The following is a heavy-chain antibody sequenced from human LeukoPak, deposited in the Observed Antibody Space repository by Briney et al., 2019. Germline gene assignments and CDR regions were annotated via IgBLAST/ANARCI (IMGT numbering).Heavy chain of an antibody. D-gene: IGHD7-27*01. CDR2: IYHSGST. Sequence: TASETLSLTCAVPGNSISSGYYWGWIRQPPGKGLDWVGSIYHSGSTYYNPSLRTRVTITVDTSKNQFSLTLNSVTAADTAVYHCASANWERDAFYVRGQGIMVSVSS. CDR3: ASANWERDAFYV. J-gene: IGHJ3*01. V-gene: IGHV4-38-2*01. CDR1: GNSISSGYY.